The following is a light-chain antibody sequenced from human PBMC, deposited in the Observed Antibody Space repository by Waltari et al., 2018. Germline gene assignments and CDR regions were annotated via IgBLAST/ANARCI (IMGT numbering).Light chain of an antibody. CDR3: QQYDDVPFI. CDR2: DAA. V-gene: IGKV1-33*01. CDR1: RDINKY. J-gene: IGKJ3*01. Sequence: DIQMTQSPSSLSASVGDRVTITCQASRDINKYLSWYQQKPGKAPKLLIYDAATLEADVPSRFSGSGSGTYFTFTITSLQAEDFATYLCQQYDDVPFIFGPGTKVDI.